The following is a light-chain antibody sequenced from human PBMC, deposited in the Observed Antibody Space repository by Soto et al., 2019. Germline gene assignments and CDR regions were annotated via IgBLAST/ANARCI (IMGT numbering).Light chain of an antibody. V-gene: IGKV1-9*01. CDR3: QHLNSFPIP. J-gene: IGKJ3*01. CDR2: GAS. CDR1: QGISSF. Sequence: IQLTQSPSSLSASVGDRVTITCRASQGISSFLAWYQQKPGKAPKLLIDGASTLQSGVTSRFSVRGSGTDFTLTIGSLQPEDFATYYCQHLNSFPIPFGPGTKVYIK.